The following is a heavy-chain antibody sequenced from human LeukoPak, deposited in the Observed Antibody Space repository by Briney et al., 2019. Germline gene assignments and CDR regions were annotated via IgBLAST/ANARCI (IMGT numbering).Heavy chain of an antibody. D-gene: IGHD1-26*01. CDR2: IFYDGSKQ. CDR1: RFTFSHYG. Sequence: GGSLRLSCTASRFTFSHYGMHWVRQAPGKGLEWLAVIFYDGSKQFYADSVKGRFTISRGNSKNTLYLEMNSLRAEDTAVYYCTRDIRSHYFDYWGQGTLVTVSS. J-gene: IGHJ4*02. CDR3: TRDIRSHYFDY. V-gene: IGHV3-33*01.